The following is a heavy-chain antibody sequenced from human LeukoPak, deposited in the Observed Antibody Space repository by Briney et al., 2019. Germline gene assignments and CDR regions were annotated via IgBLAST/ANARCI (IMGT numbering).Heavy chain of an antibody. CDR2: INPNINGT. CDR1: GYPFTAYY. D-gene: IGHD6-25*01. V-gene: IGHV1-2*02. CDR3: ARERTPGSGYGVDY. Sequence: GASVKVSCKASGYPFTAYYMHWVRQAPGQGLEWMGWINPNINGTNYAQKFQGRVTMTGDRSISTAYMELSRLRSDDTAVYYCARERTPGSGYGVDYWGQGTVVTVSS. J-gene: IGHJ4*02.